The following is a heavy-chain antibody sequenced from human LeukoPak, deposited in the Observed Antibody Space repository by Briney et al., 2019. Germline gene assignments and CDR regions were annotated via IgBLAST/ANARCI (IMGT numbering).Heavy chain of an antibody. CDR1: GGTFSSYA. CDR3: ARDFSPYSSSWYFDY. J-gene: IGHJ4*02. Sequence: ASVKVSCTASGGTFSSYAISWVRQAPGQGLEWMGGIIPIFGTANYAQKFQGRDTITADESTSTAYMELSSLRSEDTAVYYCARDFSPYSSSWYFDYWGQGTLVTVSS. CDR2: IIPIFGTA. D-gene: IGHD6-13*01. V-gene: IGHV1-69*13.